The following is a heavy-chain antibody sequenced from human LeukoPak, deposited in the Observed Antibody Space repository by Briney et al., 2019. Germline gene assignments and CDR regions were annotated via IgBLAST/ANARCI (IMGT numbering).Heavy chain of an antibody. Sequence: GGSLRLSCAASGFSFSNYAMSWVRQAPGKGLEWVSAISGRGANTYYADSVKGRFTISRDNSKNTLYMQMNSLRAEDTAVYYCAKAVVIVPTATPFDYWGQGALVTVSS. CDR1: GFSFSNYA. CDR2: ISGRGANT. J-gene: IGHJ4*02. D-gene: IGHD2-2*01. CDR3: AKAVVIVPTATPFDY. V-gene: IGHV3-23*01.